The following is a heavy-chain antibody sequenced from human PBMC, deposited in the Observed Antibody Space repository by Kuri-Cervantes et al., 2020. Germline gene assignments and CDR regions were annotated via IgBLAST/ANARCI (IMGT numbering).Heavy chain of an antibody. V-gene: IGHV3-48*03. D-gene: IGHD3-10*01. CDR3: AKATDSSGSYSTFDY. J-gene: IGHJ4*02. CDR2: ISSSGSTI. Sequence: GESLKISCAASGFTFSSYEMNWVRQAPGKGLEWVSYISSSGSTIYYADSVKGRFTISRDNAKNSLYLQMNSLRAEDTAVYYCAKATDSSGSYSTFDYWGQGTLVTVSS. CDR1: GFTFSSYE.